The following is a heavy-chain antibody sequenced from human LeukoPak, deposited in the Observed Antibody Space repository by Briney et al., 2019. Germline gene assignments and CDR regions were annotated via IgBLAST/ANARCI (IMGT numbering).Heavy chain of an antibody. CDR2: IYYSGST. J-gene: IGHJ4*02. V-gene: IGHV4-59*01. D-gene: IGHD3-3*01. CDR3: ARLNFWSGYYKGPYYFDY. Sequence: SETLSLTCTVSGGSISRYYWSWIRQPPGKGLEWIGYIYYSGSTNYNPSLKSRVTISVDTSKNQFSLKLSSVTAADTAVYYCARLNFWSGYYKGPYYFDYWGQGTLVTVSS. CDR1: GGSISRYY.